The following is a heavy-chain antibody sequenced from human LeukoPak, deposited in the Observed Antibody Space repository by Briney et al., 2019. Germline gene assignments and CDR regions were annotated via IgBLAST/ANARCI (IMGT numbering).Heavy chain of an antibody. CDR3: ARVSYDSSGYYFDY. CDR2: ISSSGSTI. Sequence: PGGSLRLSCAASGFTFSDYYMSWIRQAPGKGLEWVSHISSSGSTIYYADSVKGRFTISRDNAKNSLYLQMNSLRAEDTAVYYCARVSYDSSGYYFDYWGQGTLVTVSS. D-gene: IGHD3-22*01. V-gene: IGHV3-11*01. CDR1: GFTFSDYY. J-gene: IGHJ4*02.